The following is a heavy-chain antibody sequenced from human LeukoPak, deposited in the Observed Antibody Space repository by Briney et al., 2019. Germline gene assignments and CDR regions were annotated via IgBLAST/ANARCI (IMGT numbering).Heavy chain of an antibody. J-gene: IGHJ4*02. D-gene: IGHD1-26*01. Sequence: GGSLRLSCAASGFTFDDYAMHWVRQAPGKGLEWVSGISWNSGSIGYADSVKGRFTIYRDNAKNSLYLQMNSLRAEDTALYYCAKATTVSGAASFDYWGQGTLVTVSS. CDR2: ISWNSGSI. CDR3: AKATTVSGAASFDY. V-gene: IGHV3-9*01. CDR1: GFTFDDYA.